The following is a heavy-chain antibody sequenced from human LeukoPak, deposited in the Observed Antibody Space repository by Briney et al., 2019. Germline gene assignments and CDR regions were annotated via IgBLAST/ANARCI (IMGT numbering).Heavy chain of an antibody. CDR3: ARGLPLMSTVLIAVAGGFDY. D-gene: IGHD6-19*01. CDR1: GFTFSSYG. Sequence: GSLRLSCAASGFTFSSYGMHWVRQAPGRGLEWVAVIWYDGSNKHYADSVKGRFTISRDNSKNTLYLQMNSLRAEDTAVYYCARGLPLMSTVLIAVAGGFDYWGQGTLVTVSS. J-gene: IGHJ4*02. V-gene: IGHV3-33*01. CDR2: IWYDGSNK.